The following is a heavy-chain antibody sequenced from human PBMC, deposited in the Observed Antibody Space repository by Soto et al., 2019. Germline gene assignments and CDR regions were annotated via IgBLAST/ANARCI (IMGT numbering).Heavy chain of an antibody. Sequence: PSETLSLTCTVSGGSTSSDNYWSWVRQPPGKGLEWIGHIYYSGNTDYNPSLKSRLAISIDTSKNQFSLKLSSVTAADTAVYFCAREGGESSDGLYYFDSWGQGSLVTVSS. D-gene: IGHD3-16*01. CDR2: IYYSGNT. V-gene: IGHV4-30-4*01. CDR1: GGSTSSDNY. J-gene: IGHJ4*02. CDR3: AREGGESSDGLYYFDS.